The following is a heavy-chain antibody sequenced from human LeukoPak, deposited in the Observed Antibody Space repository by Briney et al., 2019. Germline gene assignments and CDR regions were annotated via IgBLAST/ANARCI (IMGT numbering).Heavy chain of an antibody. CDR1: GVSISSYY. CDR2: IYYSGSF. Sequence: SETLSLTCTVSGVSISSYYWSWIRQPPGKGLEWIGYIYYSGSFNYNPSLKSRVTISVDTSKNQFSLKLNSVTAADTAVYYCAREGLLCGGDCYRDAFDIWGQGTMVTVSS. CDR3: AREGLLCGGDCYRDAFDI. J-gene: IGHJ3*02. V-gene: IGHV4-59*01. D-gene: IGHD2-21*02.